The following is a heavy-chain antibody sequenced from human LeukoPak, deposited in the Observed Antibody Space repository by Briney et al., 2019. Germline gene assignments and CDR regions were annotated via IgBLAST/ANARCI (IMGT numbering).Heavy chain of an antibody. V-gene: IGHV3-30*04. J-gene: IGHJ6*02. CDR1: GFTFGSYA. Sequence: GGSLRLSCAASGFTFGSYAMHWVRQAPGKGLEWVAVISYDGSNKYYADSVKGRFTISRDNSKNTLYLQMNSLRAEDRAVYYCARDSRGYSYGILAGYYYYYGTDVWGQGTTVTVSS. CDR2: ISYDGSNK. CDR3: ARDSRGYSYGILAGYYYYYGTDV. D-gene: IGHD5-18*01.